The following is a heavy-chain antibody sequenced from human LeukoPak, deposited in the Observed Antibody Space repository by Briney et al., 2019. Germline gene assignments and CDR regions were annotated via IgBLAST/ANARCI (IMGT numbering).Heavy chain of an antibody. CDR1: GGSISSYY. Sequence: SETLSLTCTVSGGSISSYYWSWIRQPPGKGLEWIGYIDYSGSTNYNPSLKSRVTLSVDTSKNQFSLKLSSVTAADTAVYHCARDNWADGGFDFWGQGTLVTVSS. V-gene: IGHV4-59*01. CDR3: ARDNWADGGFDF. J-gene: IGHJ4*02. CDR2: IDYSGST. D-gene: IGHD7-27*01.